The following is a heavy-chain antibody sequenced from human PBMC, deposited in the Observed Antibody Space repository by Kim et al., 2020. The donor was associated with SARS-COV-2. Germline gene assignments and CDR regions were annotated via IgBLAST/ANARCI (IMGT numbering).Heavy chain of an antibody. V-gene: IGHV4-31*03. CDR3: ARDVMVYARAGMDV. D-gene: IGHD2-8*01. Sequence: SETLSLTCTVSGGSISSGGYYWSWIRQHPGKGLEWIGYIYYSGSTYYNPSLKSRVTISVDTSKNQFSLKLSSVTAADTAVYYCARDVMVYARAGMDVWGQGTTVTVSS. CDR2: IYYSGST. CDR1: GGSISSGGYY. J-gene: IGHJ6*02.